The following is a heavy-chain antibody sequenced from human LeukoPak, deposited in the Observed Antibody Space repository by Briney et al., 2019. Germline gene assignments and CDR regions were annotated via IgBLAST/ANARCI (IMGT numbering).Heavy chain of an antibody. CDR2: INSDGSST. CDR3: TRGNYGMDV. J-gene: IGHJ6*02. Sequence: GGSLRLSCVASGFTLSSYDMHWVRQAPGKGLVWVSHINSDGSSTNYADSVKGRFTISRDNAESTLYLQMNSLRVEDTAVYYCTRGNYGMDVWGQGTTVTVSS. V-gene: IGHV3-74*01. CDR1: GFTLSSYD.